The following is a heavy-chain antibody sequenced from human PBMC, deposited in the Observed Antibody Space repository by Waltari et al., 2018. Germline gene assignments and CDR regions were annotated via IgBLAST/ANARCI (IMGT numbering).Heavy chain of an antibody. CDR2: IGPDGSDK. V-gene: IGHV3-7*01. J-gene: IGHJ4*02. Sequence: EAQLVQSGGGLVQPGGSLTLSCAPYGFTISRFWMTWIRQAPGQGLQWVAHIGPDGSDKYYVDSVKGRFTISRDNAENSLLLQMSSLRVEDTALYYCVGWNDPINSWGQGTLVAVSS. D-gene: IGHD1-1*01. CDR1: GFTISRFW. CDR3: VGWNDPINS.